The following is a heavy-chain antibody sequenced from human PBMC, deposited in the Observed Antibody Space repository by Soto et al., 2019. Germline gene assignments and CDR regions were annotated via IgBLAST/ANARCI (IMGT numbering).Heavy chain of an antibody. J-gene: IGHJ4*02. CDR1: GFTFNTYA. Sequence: ESGGGVVQPGRSLRLSCVGSGFTFNTYAMHWVRQAPGKGLEWVAVISYDGFNKYYTDSVKGRFTISRDNSKNTLYLQMNSLKPEDSAVYYCAGVEDEGGSYYDWGQGTLVTVSS. D-gene: IGHD1-26*01. CDR3: AGVEDEGGSYYD. V-gene: IGHV3-30*10. CDR2: ISYDGFNK.